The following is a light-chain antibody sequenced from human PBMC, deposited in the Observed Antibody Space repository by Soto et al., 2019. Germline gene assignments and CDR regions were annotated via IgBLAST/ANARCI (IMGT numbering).Light chain of an antibody. CDR3: HQYKTYNT. CDR2: DVS. V-gene: IGKV1-5*01. J-gene: IGKJ2*01. Sequence: DLQMTQSPSTLSASVGDRVTITCRASQSVSKWLAWYQQKPGKAPKLLIYDVSRLETGVPSRFSGSGSLTEFTLTISGLQPDDFATYYCHQYKTYNTFGPGTKLEIK. CDR1: QSVSKW.